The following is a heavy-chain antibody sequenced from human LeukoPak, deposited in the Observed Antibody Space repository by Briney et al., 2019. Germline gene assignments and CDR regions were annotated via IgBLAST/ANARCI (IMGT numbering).Heavy chain of an antibody. D-gene: IGHD3-10*01. CDR3: AISGLWFGELPDFDY. CDR2: IIPIFGTA. V-gene: IGHV1-69*06. Sequence: VASVKVSCKASGGTFSSYAISGVRQAPGQGLEWMGGIIPIFGTANYAQKFQGRVTITADKSTSTAYMELSSLRSEDTAVYYCAISGLWFGELPDFDYWGQGTLVTVSS. CDR1: GGTFSSYA. J-gene: IGHJ4*02.